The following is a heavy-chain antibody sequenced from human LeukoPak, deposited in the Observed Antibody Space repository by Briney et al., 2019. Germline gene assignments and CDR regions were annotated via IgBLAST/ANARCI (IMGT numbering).Heavy chain of an antibody. CDR2: ISSSSSTI. Sequence: GGSLRLSCAASGFTFSSYSMNWVRQAPGKGLEWVSYISSSSSTIYYADSVKGRFTISRDNAKNSLYLQMGSLRAEDMAVYYCAREGDQLLSRYYYGMDVWGQGTTVTVSS. CDR3: AREGDQLLSRYYYGMDV. CDR1: GFTFSSYS. D-gene: IGHD2-2*01. J-gene: IGHJ6*02. V-gene: IGHV3-48*01.